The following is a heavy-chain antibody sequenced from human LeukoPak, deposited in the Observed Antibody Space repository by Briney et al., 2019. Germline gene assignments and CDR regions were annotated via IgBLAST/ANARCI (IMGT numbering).Heavy chain of an antibody. CDR3: ARDSLRYYYDSSGYPFDY. J-gene: IGHJ4*02. D-gene: IGHD3-22*01. V-gene: IGHV4-39*07. CDR2: IYYSGST. CDR1: GGAISSSSYY. Sequence: PSETLSLTCTVSGGAISSSSYYWGWVRQPPGKALVCIGSIYYSGSTYYNPSLKSRVTISVDTSKNQFSLKLSSVTAADTAVYYCARDSLRYYYDSSGYPFDYWGQGTLVTVSS.